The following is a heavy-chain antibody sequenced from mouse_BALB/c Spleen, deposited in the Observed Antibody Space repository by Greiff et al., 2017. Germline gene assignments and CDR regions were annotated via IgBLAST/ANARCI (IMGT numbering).Heavy chain of an antibody. J-gene: IGHJ4*01. CDR2: INPSTGYT. V-gene: IGHV1-7*01. Sequence: VQLQQSGAELAKPGASVKMSCKASGYTFTSYWMHWVKQRPGQGLEWIGYINPSTGYTEYNQKFKDKATLTADKSSSTAYMQLSSLTSEDSAVYYCARGRGATYYAMDYWGQGTSVTVSS. CDR3: ARGRGATYYAMDY. CDR1: GYTFTSYW. D-gene: IGHD3-1*01.